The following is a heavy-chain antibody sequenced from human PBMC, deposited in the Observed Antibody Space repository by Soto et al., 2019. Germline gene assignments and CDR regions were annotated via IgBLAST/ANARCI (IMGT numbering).Heavy chain of an antibody. CDR2: IYYSGST. D-gene: IGHD3-3*01. CDR1: GGSISSGDYY. V-gene: IGHV4-30-4*01. Sequence: KPSETLSLTCTVSGGSISSGDYYWSWIRQPPGKGLEWIGYIYYSGSTYYNPSLKSRVTISVDTSKNQFSLKLSSVTAADTAVYYCARVARTIFGVVISYYFYGMDVWGQGTTVTVS. CDR3: ARVARTIFGVVISYYFYGMDV. J-gene: IGHJ6*02.